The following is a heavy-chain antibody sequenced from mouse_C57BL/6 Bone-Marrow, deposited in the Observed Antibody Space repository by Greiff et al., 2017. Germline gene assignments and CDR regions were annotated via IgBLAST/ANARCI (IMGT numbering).Heavy chain of an antibody. V-gene: IGHV1-81*01. CDR3: AREDYGSSPWFAY. D-gene: IGHD1-1*01. J-gene: IGHJ3*01. CDR1: GYTFTSYG. Sequence: QVQLQQSGAELARPGASVKLSCKASGYTFTSYGISWVKQRTGQGLEWIGEIYPRSGNTYHNEKFKGKATLTADKSSSTAYMELRSLTSEDSAVYFCAREDYGSSPWFAYWGQGTLVTVSA. CDR2: IYPRSGNT.